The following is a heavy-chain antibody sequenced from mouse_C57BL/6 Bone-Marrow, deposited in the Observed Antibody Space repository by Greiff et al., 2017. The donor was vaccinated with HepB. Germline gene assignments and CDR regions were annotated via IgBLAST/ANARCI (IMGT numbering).Heavy chain of an antibody. V-gene: IGHV1-81*01. CDR3: ARLYYGSSYDY. CDR1: GYTFTSYG. J-gene: IGHJ2*01. Sequence: QVQLQQSGAELARPGASVKLSCKASGYTFTSYGISWVKQRTGQGLEWIGEIYPRSGNTYYNEKFKGKATLTADKSSSTAYMELRILTSEDSAVYFCARLYYGSSYDYWGQGTTVTVSS. D-gene: IGHD1-1*01. CDR2: IYPRSGNT.